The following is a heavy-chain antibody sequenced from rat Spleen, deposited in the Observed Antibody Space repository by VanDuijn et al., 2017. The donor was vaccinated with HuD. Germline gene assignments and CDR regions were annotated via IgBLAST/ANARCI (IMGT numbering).Heavy chain of an antibody. V-gene: IGHV5-7*01. CDR1: GFTFSDNY. CDR2: ISHDGSST. CDR3: TRGGYFRY. Sequence: EVQLVESDGGLVQPGRSLKLSCAVSGFTFSDNYMAWVRQAPTKGLEWVATISHDGSSTYYPDSVKGRFTISRDIAENTLYLQMSSLRSEDTATYYCTRGGYFRYWGQGVMVTVSS. J-gene: IGHJ2*01. D-gene: IGHD1-1*01.